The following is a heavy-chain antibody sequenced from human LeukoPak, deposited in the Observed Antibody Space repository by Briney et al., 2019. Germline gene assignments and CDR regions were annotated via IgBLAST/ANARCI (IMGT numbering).Heavy chain of an antibody. CDR2: INPNSGGT. J-gene: IGHJ4*02. CDR3: ARGGYVVVVAATQAGTDY. CDR1: GYTFTGYY. Sequence: ASVKVSCKASGYTFTGYYMHWVRQAPGQGLEWMGWINPNSGGTNYAQKFQGRVTMTRDTSISTAYMKLSRLRSDDTAVYYCARGGYVVVVAATQAGTDYWGQGTLVTVSS. D-gene: IGHD2-15*01. V-gene: IGHV1-2*02.